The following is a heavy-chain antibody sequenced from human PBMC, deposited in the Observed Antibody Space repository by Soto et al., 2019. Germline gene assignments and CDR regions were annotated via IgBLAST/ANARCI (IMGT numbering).Heavy chain of an antibody. Sequence: GASVKVSCKVSGYITELSIQWVRQAPGKGLEWMGGFDPEDGETIYAQKFQGRVSMTEDTSTGTAYMELSSLRSEDTAVYYCARRTGIVAPIGYFDSWGQGTLVTVSS. D-gene: IGHD1-26*01. J-gene: IGHJ4*02. CDR3: ARRTGIVAPIGYFDS. CDR2: FDPEDGET. V-gene: IGHV1-24*01. CDR1: GYITELS.